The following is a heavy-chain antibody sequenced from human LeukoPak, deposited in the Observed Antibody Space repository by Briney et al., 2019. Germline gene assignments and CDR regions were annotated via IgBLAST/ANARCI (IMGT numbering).Heavy chain of an antibody. Sequence: GGSLRLSCAASGFTFSSYGMHWVRQAPGKGLEWVAFIRYDGSNKYYADSVKGRFTISRDNSKNTLYLQMNSLRAEDTAVYYCARDPLFFGIYDAFDIWGQGTMVTVSS. V-gene: IGHV3-30*02. CDR2: IRYDGSNK. CDR3: ARDPLFFGIYDAFDI. D-gene: IGHD3-3*01. CDR1: GFTFSSYG. J-gene: IGHJ3*02.